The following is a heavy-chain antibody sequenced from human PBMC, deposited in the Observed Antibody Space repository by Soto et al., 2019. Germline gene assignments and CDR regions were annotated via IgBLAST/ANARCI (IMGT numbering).Heavy chain of an antibody. CDR2: INHSGST. V-gene: IGHV4-34*01. CDR1: GGSFSGYY. J-gene: IGHJ6*02. D-gene: IGHD1-26*01. Sequence: SETLSLTCAVYGGSFSGYYWSWIRQPPGKGLEWIGEINHSGSTNYNPSLKSRVTISVDTSKNQFSLKLSSVTAADTAVYYCARGSPATHYYYYYGMDVWGQGTTVTVSS. CDR3: ARGSPATHYYYYYGMDV.